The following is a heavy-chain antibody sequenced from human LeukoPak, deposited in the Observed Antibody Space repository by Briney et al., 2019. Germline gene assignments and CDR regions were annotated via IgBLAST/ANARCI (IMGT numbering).Heavy chain of an antibody. D-gene: IGHD6-19*01. CDR3: AKDRKWLATGGAFDI. CDR2: ISGSGGST. V-gene: IGHV3-23*01. CDR1: GFXFSSYA. Sequence: PGGSLRLSCAASGFXFSSYAISWVRQAPGKGLEWVSAISGSGGSTYYADSVKGRFTISRDNSENTLYLQMNSLRAEDTAVYYCAKDRKWLATGGAFDIWGQGTMVTVSS. J-gene: IGHJ3*02.